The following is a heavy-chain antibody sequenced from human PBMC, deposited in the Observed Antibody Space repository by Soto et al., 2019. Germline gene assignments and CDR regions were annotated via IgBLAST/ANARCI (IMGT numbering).Heavy chain of an antibody. V-gene: IGHV4-34*02. D-gene: IGHD3-22*01. CDR2: VNHTGST. CDR1: GGSFSGYY. Sequence: QVQLQQWGAGLLQPSETLSLKCAVYGGSFSGYYWTWIRQPPGRGPEWIGEVNHTGSTNYNPSLKRRVTISVDTSKNQVFLTLNTVTSADTAVYYCARGFGEDSSGYYPQGYGMDVWGQGTTVTDTS. CDR3: ARGFGEDSSGYYPQGYGMDV. J-gene: IGHJ6*02.